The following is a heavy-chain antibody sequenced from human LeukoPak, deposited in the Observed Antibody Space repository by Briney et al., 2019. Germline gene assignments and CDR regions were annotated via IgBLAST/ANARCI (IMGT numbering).Heavy chain of an antibody. Sequence: SVKVSCKASGGTFSRYAISWVRQAPGQGLEWMGRIIPIFGIANYAQKFQGRVTITADKSTSTAYMELSSLRSEDTAVYYCARDPSPRAARGGNSGWFDPWGQGTLVTVSS. J-gene: IGHJ5*02. V-gene: IGHV1-69*04. D-gene: IGHD4-23*01. CDR2: IIPIFGIA. CDR3: ARDPSPRAARGGNSGWFDP. CDR1: GGTFSRYA.